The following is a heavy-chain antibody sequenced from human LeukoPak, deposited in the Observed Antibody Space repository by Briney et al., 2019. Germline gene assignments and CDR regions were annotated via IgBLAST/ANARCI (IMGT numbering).Heavy chain of an antibody. CDR3: ARDPYTVTSYYYYMDV. D-gene: IGHD4-17*01. Sequence: GGSLRLSCAASGFTFSSYWMSWARQAPGKGLEWVANIKQDGSEKYYVDSVKGRFTISRDNAKNSLYLQMNSLRAEDTAVYYCARDPYTVTSYYYYMDVWGKGTTVTVSS. CDR2: IKQDGSEK. J-gene: IGHJ6*03. CDR1: GFTFSSYW. V-gene: IGHV3-7*01.